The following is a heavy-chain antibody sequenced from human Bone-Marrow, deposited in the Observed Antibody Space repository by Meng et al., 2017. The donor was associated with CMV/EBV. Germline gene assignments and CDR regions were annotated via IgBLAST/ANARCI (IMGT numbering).Heavy chain of an antibody. CDR2: IYYSGST. CDR1: GGSISSYY. Sequence: SETLSLTCTVSGGSISSYYWSWIRQPPGKGLEWIGYIYYSGSTNYNPSLKSRVTISVDTSKNQFSLKLSSVTAADTAVYYCARGMTIFGLGYGMDVWGQGTTVTVSS. CDR3: ARGMTIFGLGYGMDV. D-gene: IGHD3/OR15-3a*01. V-gene: IGHV4-59*01. J-gene: IGHJ6*02.